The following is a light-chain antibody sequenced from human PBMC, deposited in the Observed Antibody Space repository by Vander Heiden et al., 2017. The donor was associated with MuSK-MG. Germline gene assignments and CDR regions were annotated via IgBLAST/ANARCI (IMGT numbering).Light chain of an antibody. Sequence: QSVLTQPPSVSGAPGQRVTISCTGSSSNIGAGYDVHWYQQLPETAPKLLIYGNSKRPSGVPDRSSGSKSGTAASPAITGLQAEDEADYYCQSYDSSLSVVFGGGTKLTVL. V-gene: IGLV1-40*01. J-gene: IGLJ2*01. CDR1: SSNIGAGYD. CDR2: GNS. CDR3: QSYDSSLSVV.